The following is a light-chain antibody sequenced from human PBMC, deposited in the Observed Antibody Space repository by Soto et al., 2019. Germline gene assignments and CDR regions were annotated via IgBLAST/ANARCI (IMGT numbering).Light chain of an antibody. V-gene: IGLV2-14*03. CDR1: ISDIGTYNY. J-gene: IGLJ1*01. CDR3: SSHTTSSSLV. CDR2: EVS. Sequence: QSALTQPASVSGSPGQSITISCTGTISDIGTYNYVSWYQQCPGKAPKLMIYEVSERPSGVSYRFSGSKSDNTATLTISGLQAEDEADYYCSSHTTSSSLVFGTGTKLTVL.